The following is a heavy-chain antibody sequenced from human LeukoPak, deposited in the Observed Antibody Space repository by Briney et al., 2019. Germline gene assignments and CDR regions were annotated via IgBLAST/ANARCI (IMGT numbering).Heavy chain of an antibody. D-gene: IGHD3-16*01. J-gene: IGHJ4*02. CDR1: GGSISGYY. CDR3: ARHYVFVLGGSSFDY. Sequence: ASETLSLTCTVSGGSISGYYWSWIRQPPGKGLEWIGLIHYGGTTIYNPSLNSRLTISVDTSNNHFSLKLNSVTAADTAVYYCARHYVFVLGGSSFDYWGQGTLVTVSS. CDR2: IHYGGTT. V-gene: IGHV4-59*08.